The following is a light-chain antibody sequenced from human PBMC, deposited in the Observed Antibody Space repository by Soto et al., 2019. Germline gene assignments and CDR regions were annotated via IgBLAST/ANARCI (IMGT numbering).Light chain of an antibody. V-gene: IGKV3-20*01. CDR2: DAS. J-gene: IGKJ1*01. Sequence: EFVVTQXPXTXXXSXXXRAALSXRASQTVRNNYLAWYQQKPGQAPRLLIYDASSRATGIPDRFSGSGSGTDFTLTISRLEPEDFAVYYCQQYGSSTPGTFGQGTKVDI. CDR1: QTVRNNY. CDR3: QQYGSSTPGT.